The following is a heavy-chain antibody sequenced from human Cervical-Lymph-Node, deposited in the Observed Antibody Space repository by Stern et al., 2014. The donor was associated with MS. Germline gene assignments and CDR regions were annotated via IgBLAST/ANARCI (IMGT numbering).Heavy chain of an antibody. J-gene: IGHJ5*02. CDR1: GHTLTELS. D-gene: IGHD3-16*01. CDR2: FDPEDGET. Sequence: QVQLVQSGAEVKKPGASVKVSCKVSGHTLTELSMHWVRQAPGKGLEWMGGFDPEDGETIYAQKFQGRVTMTEEASTDTAYMELSSLRSEDTAVYYCATDGGEGDYGWGGNWFDPWGQGTLVSVSS. V-gene: IGHV1-24*01. CDR3: ATDGGEGDYGWGGNWFDP.